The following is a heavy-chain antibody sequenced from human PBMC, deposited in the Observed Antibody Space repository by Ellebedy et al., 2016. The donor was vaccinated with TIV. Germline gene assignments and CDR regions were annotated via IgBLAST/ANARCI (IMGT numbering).Heavy chain of an antibody. D-gene: IGHD3-16*01. Sequence: PGGSLRLSCVASGFTFSDYGMHWVRQAPGKGLEWVANISNDGRSKKHSDSVRGRFTISRDNFKSTLYLQMDSLRADDTAVYYCAPGGTNKVKKGFAYWGQGTLVTVSS. CDR3: APGGTNKVKKGFAY. V-gene: IGHV3-30*03. J-gene: IGHJ4*02. CDR2: ISNDGRSK. CDR1: GFTFSDYG.